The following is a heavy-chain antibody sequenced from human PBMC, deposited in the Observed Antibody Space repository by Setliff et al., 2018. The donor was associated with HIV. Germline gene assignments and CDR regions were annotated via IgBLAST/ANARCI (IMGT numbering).Heavy chain of an antibody. V-gene: IGHV4-31*01. CDR2: IYYSGST. CDR1: GGSISSGSYY. D-gene: IGHD7-27*01. J-gene: IGHJ6*03. CDR3: ARGPGVTRNYYYYMDV. Sequence: SETLSLTCTVSGGSISSGSYYWSWIRQHPGKGLEWIGYIYYSGSTYYNPSLKSLGTISVDTSKNQFSLRAEDTAVYFCARGPGVTRNYYYYMDVWGRGTTVTVSS.